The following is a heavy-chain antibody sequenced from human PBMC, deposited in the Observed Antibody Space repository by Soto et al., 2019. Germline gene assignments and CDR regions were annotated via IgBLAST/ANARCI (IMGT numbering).Heavy chain of an antibody. D-gene: IGHD2-21*02. CDR1: GGSISSYY. Sequence: QVQLQESGPGLVKPSETLSLTCTVSGGSISSYYWSWIRQPPGKGLEWIGYIYYSGSTNYNPSLKSRVTISVDTSKNQFSLKLSSVTAADTAVYYCARELTYCGGDCYSGYYYSYGMDVWGQGTTVTASS. V-gene: IGHV4-59*01. CDR2: IYYSGST. J-gene: IGHJ6*02. CDR3: ARELTYCGGDCYSGYYYSYGMDV.